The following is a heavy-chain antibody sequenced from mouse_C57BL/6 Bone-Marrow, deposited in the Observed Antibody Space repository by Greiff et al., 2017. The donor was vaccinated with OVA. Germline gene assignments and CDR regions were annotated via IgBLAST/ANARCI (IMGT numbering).Heavy chain of an antibody. Sequence: EVKVVESGPELVKPGASVKISCKASGYSFTGYYMHWVKQSHGNILDWIGYIYPYNGVSSYNQKFKGKATLTVDKSSSTAYMELRSLTSEDSVVYYCARGKFFYHAAWFAYWGQGTLVTVSA. J-gene: IGHJ3*01. D-gene: IGHD2-1*01. CDR3: ARGKFFYHAAWFAY. CDR2: IYPYNGVS. V-gene: IGHV1-31*01. CDR1: GYSFTGYY.